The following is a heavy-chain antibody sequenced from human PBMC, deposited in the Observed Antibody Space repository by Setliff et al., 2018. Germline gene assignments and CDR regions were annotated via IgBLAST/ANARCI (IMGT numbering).Heavy chain of an antibody. D-gene: IGHD3-10*01. CDR3: AKNGFGVVALGVNNWFDP. CDR1: GFTFRSYE. J-gene: IGHJ5*02. V-gene: IGHV3-48*03. CDR2: ISSSGSSL. Sequence: GGTLRLSCAASGFTFRSYEMNWVRQAPGKGLEWVSYISSSGSSLYYADSVKGRFTISRDNAKNSPYLQMNSLRAEDTAVYYCAKNGFGVVALGVNNWFDPWGQGTLVTVSS.